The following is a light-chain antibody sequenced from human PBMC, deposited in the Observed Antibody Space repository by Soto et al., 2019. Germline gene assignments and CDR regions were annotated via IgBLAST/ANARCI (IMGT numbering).Light chain of an antibody. Sequence: EIGMTQSPATLSVSPGDRATLSCRASRSVRSDLAWYQQKLGQAPRLLIFGASTRATGSPARFSGSGSGTEFTLTISSLESEDFAVYYCQQYTNWPQTFGQGTKVDIK. J-gene: IGKJ1*01. CDR2: GAS. CDR3: QQYTNWPQT. CDR1: RSVRSD. V-gene: IGKV3-15*01.